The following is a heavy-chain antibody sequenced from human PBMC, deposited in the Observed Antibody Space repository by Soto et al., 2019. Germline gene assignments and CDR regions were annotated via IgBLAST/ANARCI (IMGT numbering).Heavy chain of an antibody. V-gene: IGHV3-30-3*01. CDR1: GFIFRSYG. Sequence: QVQLVESGGGVVQPGRSLRLSCAASGFIFRSYGMHWFRQAPGKGLEWVALISYDGSEKYYADSVKGRFSISRDNSKNTLYLKMSSLRAEDTAVYYCAREERSFALDFWGQGTQVTVSS. CDR3: AREERSFALDF. D-gene: IGHD3-3*01. J-gene: IGHJ4*02. CDR2: ISYDGSEK.